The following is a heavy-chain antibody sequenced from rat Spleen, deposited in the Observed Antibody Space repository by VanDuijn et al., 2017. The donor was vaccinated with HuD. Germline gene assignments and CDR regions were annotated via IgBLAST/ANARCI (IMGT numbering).Heavy chain of an antibody. CDR2: ISPSGGAT. CDR1: GFIFSDFY. V-gene: IGHV5-25*01. Sequence: EVQLVESDGGLVQPGRSLELSCAASGFIFSDFYMAWVRQAPTESLEWVASISPSGGATYYRDSVKGRFTVSRDNAKSTLNLQLDSLRSEDTATYYCVRQDTSGYSNWFTYWGQGTLVTVSS. D-gene: IGHD4-3*01. J-gene: IGHJ3*01. CDR3: VRQDTSGYSNWFTY.